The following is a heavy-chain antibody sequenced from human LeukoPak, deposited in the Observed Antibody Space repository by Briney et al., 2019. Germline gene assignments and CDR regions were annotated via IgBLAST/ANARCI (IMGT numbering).Heavy chain of an antibody. Sequence: ASVKISCKASGYSFTDYYMQWVRQAPGQGLEWMGRINPKRGGTIYAQKFQGRVTMTEDTSTDTAYMELSSLRSEDTAVYYCATPLVRGYSSRDDYYYYYYGMDVWGQGTTVTVSS. CDR2: INPKRGGT. D-gene: IGHD6-13*01. CDR3: ATPLVRGYSSRDDYYYYYYGMDV. J-gene: IGHJ6*02. CDR1: GYSFTDYY. V-gene: IGHV1-2*06.